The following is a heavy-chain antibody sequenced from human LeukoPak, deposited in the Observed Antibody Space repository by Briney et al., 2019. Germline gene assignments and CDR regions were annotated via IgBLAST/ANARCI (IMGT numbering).Heavy chain of an antibody. D-gene: IGHD3-10*01. CDR2: ISGSGGST. V-gene: IGHV3-23*01. CDR1: GFTFSCYA. Sequence: GGSLRLSCAASGFTFSCYAMSWVRQAPGKGLEWVSAISGSGGSTYYADSVKGRFTISRDNSKNTLYLQMNSLRAEDTAVYYCAKTALDYYGSGSYYNGFDYWGQGTLVTVSS. J-gene: IGHJ4*02. CDR3: AKTALDYYGSGSYYNGFDY.